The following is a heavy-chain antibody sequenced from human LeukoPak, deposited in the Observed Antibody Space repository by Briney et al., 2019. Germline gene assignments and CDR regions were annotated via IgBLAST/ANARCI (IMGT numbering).Heavy chain of an antibody. Sequence: SETLSLTCTVSGGSISSYYWSWIRQPPGKGLEGIGYISYRGSTNYNPSLKRRVTISVDTSKNQFSLKLSSVTAADTAVYYCARATYQLHGGNLYYYYYMDVWGKGTTVTVSS. CDR2: ISYRGST. V-gene: IGHV4-59*01. CDR3: ARATYQLHGGNLYYYYYMDV. CDR1: GGSISSYY. D-gene: IGHD2-2*01. J-gene: IGHJ6*03.